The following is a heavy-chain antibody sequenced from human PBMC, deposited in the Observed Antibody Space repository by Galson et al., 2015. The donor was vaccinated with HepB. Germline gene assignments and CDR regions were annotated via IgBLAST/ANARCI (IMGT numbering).Heavy chain of an antibody. D-gene: IGHD6-13*01. Sequence: SLRLSCAASGFTFSSYAMHWVRQAPGKGLEWVAVITYDGSNKYYADSVKGRFTISRDNSKNTLYLQMNSLRAEDTAVYYCARDDSSPIVFYYYYYMDVWGKGTTVTASS. CDR3: ARDDSSPIVFYYYYYMDV. CDR2: ITYDGSNK. CDR1: GFTFSSYA. V-gene: IGHV3-30*04. J-gene: IGHJ6*03.